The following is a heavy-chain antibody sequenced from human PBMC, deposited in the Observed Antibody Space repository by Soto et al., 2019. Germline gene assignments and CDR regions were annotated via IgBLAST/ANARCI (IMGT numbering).Heavy chain of an antibody. CDR1: GFTFSSCA. CDR3: AKDRRVLRFLEWLLYWDY. Sequence: GGSLRLSCAASGFTFSSCAMSWVRQAPGKGLEWVSAISGSGGSTYYADSVKGRFTISRDNSKNTLYLQMNSLRAEDTAVYYCAKDRRVLRFLEWLLYWDYWGQGTLVTVSS. V-gene: IGHV3-23*01. CDR2: ISGSGGST. J-gene: IGHJ4*02. D-gene: IGHD3-3*01.